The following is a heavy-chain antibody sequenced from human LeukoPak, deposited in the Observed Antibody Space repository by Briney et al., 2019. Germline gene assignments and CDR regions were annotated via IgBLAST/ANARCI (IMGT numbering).Heavy chain of an antibody. D-gene: IGHD4-17*01. Sequence: NPSETLSLTCTVSGGSISSHFWSWIRQPPGKGLEWIAYIYYSGSADYNPSLKSRVTISVDTSKNQFSLKLSSVTAADTAVYYCARFYGDPFDYWGQGTLVTVSS. V-gene: IGHV4-59*08. J-gene: IGHJ4*02. CDR1: GGSISSHF. CDR3: ARFYGDPFDY. CDR2: IYYSGSA.